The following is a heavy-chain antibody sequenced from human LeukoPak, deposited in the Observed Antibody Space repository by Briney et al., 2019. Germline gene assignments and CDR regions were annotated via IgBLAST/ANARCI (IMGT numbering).Heavy chain of an antibody. CDR2: IKPNSGGT. Sequence: ASVKVSCKASGYTXTGYFMHWVRQAPGQGLEWMGWIKPNSGGTNYAQKFQGRVTMTRDTSISTAYMELSRLRSDDTAVYYCASSIVYCSSTSCYFNWGQGTLVTVSS. J-gene: IGHJ4*02. V-gene: IGHV1-2*02. D-gene: IGHD2-2*01. CDR3: ASSIVYCSSTSCYFN. CDR1: GYTXTGYF.